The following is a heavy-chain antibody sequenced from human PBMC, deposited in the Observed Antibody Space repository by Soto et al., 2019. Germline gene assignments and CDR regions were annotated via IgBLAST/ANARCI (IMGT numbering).Heavy chain of an antibody. CDR2: ISAYKGNT. Sequence: QVQLVQSGAEVKKPGASVKVSCKASGYTFTSYGISWVRQAPGQGLERMGWISAYKGNTNYAQKLQGRVTMTTDTTTSTAYMELRSLRSADTAVYYCARDVEVGTTGTPEAFAIWGQGTMVTVSS. V-gene: IGHV1-18*01. J-gene: IGHJ3*02. CDR3: ARDVEVGTTGTPEAFAI. CDR1: GYTFTSYG. D-gene: IGHD1-1*01.